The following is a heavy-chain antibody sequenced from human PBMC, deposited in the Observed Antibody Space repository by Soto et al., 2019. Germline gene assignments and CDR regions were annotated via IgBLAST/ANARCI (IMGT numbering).Heavy chain of an antibody. D-gene: IGHD3-9*01. CDR1: GFTFSGYA. CDR2: IKTDGSDT. Sequence: EGQLVESGGGLVKPGGSLRLSCAASGFTFSGYAMNWVRQAPGKGLEWVSSIKTDGSDTYYTDSVKGRFTISRDNAKNSLYLQMNSLRAEDTAVYYCATEIRYFDDYFDYWGQGTLVTVSS. V-gene: IGHV3-21*01. J-gene: IGHJ4*02. CDR3: ATEIRYFDDYFDY.